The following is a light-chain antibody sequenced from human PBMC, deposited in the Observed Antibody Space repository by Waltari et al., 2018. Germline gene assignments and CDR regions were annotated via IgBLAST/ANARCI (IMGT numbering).Light chain of an antibody. J-gene: IGLJ1*01. Sequence: QSALTQPASVSGSPGQSITIPCTGTSSDVGGYDYFSWYQQHPGKAPKLILYDVSNRPLEVSHRFSGSKSGNTASLTISGLQADDEAEYYCGSYTSSTTLAFGTGTKVTVL. CDR3: GSYTSSTTLA. CDR2: DVS. V-gene: IGLV2-14*03. CDR1: SSDVGGYDY.